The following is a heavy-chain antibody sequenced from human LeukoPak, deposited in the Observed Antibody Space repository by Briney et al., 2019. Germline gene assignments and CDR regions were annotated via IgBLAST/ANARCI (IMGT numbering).Heavy chain of an antibody. CDR2: IRNKVNTYTT. D-gene: IGHD5-24*01. V-gene: IGHV3-72*01. Sequence: GGSLRLSCAASGFTFSSYEMTWVRQAPGKGLEWVGRIRNKVNTYTTKYAASVRGRFVVSRDDSKNSLYLQMDSLQTDDTAVYYCARVNVRDGYNYDYWGQGTLVTVSS. J-gene: IGHJ4*02. CDR1: GFTFSSYE. CDR3: ARVNVRDGYNYDY.